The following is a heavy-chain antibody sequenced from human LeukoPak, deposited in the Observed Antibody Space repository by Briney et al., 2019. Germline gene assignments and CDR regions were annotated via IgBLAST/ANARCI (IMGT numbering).Heavy chain of an antibody. J-gene: IGHJ4*02. CDR1: GGSFTSYP. CDR3: ARGSASNWPVDI. Sequence: SVKVSCKASGGSFTSYPISWVRQAPGQGLEWMGGILPVFGTPNYARGFQGRVTISADDSTTTAFMELTSLRSEDTAVYYCARGSASNWPVDIWGQGTLVTVTS. CDR2: ILPVFGTP. D-gene: IGHD6-13*01. V-gene: IGHV1-69*01.